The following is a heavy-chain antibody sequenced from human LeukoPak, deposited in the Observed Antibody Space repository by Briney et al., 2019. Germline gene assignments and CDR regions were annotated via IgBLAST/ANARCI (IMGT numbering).Heavy chain of an antibody. J-gene: IGHJ4*02. D-gene: IGHD3-22*01. CDR3: AKNDPDSSED. CDR2: ISDDGSNE. CDR1: GFPFSSYA. V-gene: IGHV3-30-3*02. Sequence: GGSLSLSCEASGFPFSSYAMHWVRQAPGKGLEWVAVISDDGSNEHYADSVKGRFTVSRDNSKNTLYLQMNSLRPEDTAMYYCAKNDPDSSEDWGQGTLVTVSS.